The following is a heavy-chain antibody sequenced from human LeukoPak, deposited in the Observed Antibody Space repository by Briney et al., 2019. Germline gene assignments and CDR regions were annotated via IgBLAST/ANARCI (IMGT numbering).Heavy chain of an antibody. V-gene: IGHV4-30-4*08. J-gene: IGHJ4*02. Sequence: SETLSLTCTVSGGSISSGDYYWSWIRQPPGKGLEWIGYIYYSGSTYYNPSLKSRVTISVDTSKNQFSLKLGSVTAADTAVYYCARDYSSSGAGFDYWGQGTLVTVSS. CDR2: IYYSGST. CDR3: ARDYSSSGAGFDY. CDR1: GGSISSGDYY. D-gene: IGHD6-6*01.